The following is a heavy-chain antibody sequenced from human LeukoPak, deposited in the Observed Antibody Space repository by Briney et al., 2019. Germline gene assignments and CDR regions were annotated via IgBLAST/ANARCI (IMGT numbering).Heavy chain of an antibody. D-gene: IGHD3-10*01. Sequence: GGSLRLSCEGSAFIFSGQWMNWVRQAPGKGLEWVAVTSSDLNVKLYADSVKGRFTISRDNSRSTLYLQMNSLRPEDTAIYYCAREGYYGSGSPPSLYFDYWGRGTLVTVSS. CDR2: TSSDLNVK. CDR3: AREGYYGSGSPPSLYFDY. V-gene: IGHV3-30*03. CDR1: AFIFSGQW. J-gene: IGHJ4*02.